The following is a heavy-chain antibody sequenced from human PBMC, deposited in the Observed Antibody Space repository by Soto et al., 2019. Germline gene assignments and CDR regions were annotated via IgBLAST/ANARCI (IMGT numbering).Heavy chain of an antibody. CDR1: GGSISSGGYY. CDR2: IFYTGST. CDR3: ARLRDGYNHVNFDY. V-gene: IGHV4-31*03. Sequence: QVQLQESGPGLVKPSQTLSLTCTVSGGSISSGGYYWSWIRQHPGKGLEWIGYIFYTGSTYYNPSLKSRLILSVDMSKNQFSLKLSSVTAADTAVYYCARLRDGYNHVNFDYWGQGTLVTVSS. J-gene: IGHJ4*02. D-gene: IGHD5-12*01.